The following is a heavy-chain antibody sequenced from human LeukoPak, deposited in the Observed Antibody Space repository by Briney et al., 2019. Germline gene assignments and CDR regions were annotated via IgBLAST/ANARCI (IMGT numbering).Heavy chain of an antibody. D-gene: IGHD3-3*01. CDR1: GYSFTSYW. CDR3: ARQVLEWATLWFDP. CDR2: IYPGDSDT. Sequence: GESLKISFKGSGYSFTSYWIGWVRQKPGKGLEWMGIIYPGDSDTRYSPSSQGQVTISADKSISTAYLQWSSLKASDTAMYYCARQVLEWATLWFDPWGQGTLVTVSS. V-gene: IGHV5-51*01. J-gene: IGHJ5*02.